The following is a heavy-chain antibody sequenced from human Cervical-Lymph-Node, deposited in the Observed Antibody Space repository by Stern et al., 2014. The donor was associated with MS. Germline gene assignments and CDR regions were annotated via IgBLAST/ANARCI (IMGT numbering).Heavy chain of an antibody. Sequence: VQLVQSGAEVKKPGASVKVSCKASGFTFTAHYMNWVRQAPGQGLEWMGWINPNSGGTNYAQKFQGRVTMTRDTSSSTVFMEVSRLRSDDTAVYYCAREGRVYGMDVWGQGTTVTVSS. V-gene: IGHV1-2*02. CDR2: INPNSGGT. CDR3: AREGRVYGMDV. J-gene: IGHJ6*02. CDR1: GFTFTAHY.